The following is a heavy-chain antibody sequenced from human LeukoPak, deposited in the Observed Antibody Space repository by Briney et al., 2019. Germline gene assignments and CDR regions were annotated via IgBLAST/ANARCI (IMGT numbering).Heavy chain of an antibody. Sequence: SETLSLTCSVSGDSITSYYWGWIRQPPGKGLEWIGYISYSGKTYYNPSLESRVTISVDTSQNRFSLKSSSVTAADTAVYYCAREIVKSHFDFWGQGTLVTVSS. J-gene: IGHJ4*02. V-gene: IGHV4-59*01. CDR2: ISYSGKT. D-gene: IGHD2-15*01. CDR3: AREIVKSHFDF. CDR1: GDSITSYY.